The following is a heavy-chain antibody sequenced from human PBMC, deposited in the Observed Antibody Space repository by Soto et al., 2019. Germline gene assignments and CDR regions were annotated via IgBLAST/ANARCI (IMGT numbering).Heavy chain of an antibody. CDR1: GGSIISYY. V-gene: IGHV4-59*08. D-gene: IGHD3-10*01. CDR2: IYYSGST. CDR3: ARSWFGELDPFDY. J-gene: IGHJ4*02. Sequence: SETLSLTCTVSGGSIISYYWSWIRQPPGKGLEWIGYIYYSGSTNYNPSLKSRVTISVDTSKNQFSLKLSSVTAADTAVYYCARSWFGELDPFDYWGQGTLVTVSS.